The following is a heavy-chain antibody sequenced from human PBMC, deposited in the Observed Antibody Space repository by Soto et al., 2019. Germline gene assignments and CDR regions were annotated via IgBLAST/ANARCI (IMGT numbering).Heavy chain of an antibody. J-gene: IGHJ6*02. CDR3: ARGDATKIVVTTHYAMDV. D-gene: IGHD4-17*01. CDR1: GGSLSNYG. CDR2: IIPVFGTA. Sequence: QVQLVQSGAEVKKPGSSVKVSCNASGGSLSNYGISWVRQAPGQGLEWMGGIIPVFGTANYAQKFQGRVTITADESTNIVYMDVSSLRSEDTAVYYCARGDATKIVVTTHYAMDVWGQGTTVTVSS. V-gene: IGHV1-69*12.